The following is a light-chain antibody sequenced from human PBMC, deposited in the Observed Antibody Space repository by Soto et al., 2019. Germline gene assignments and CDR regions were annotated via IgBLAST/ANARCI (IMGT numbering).Light chain of an antibody. V-gene: IGLV8-61*01. CDR2: STN. J-gene: IGLJ3*02. CDR3: LLYVGGGWV. CDR1: SGSVSTSYF. Sequence: QAVVTQEPSFSVSPGGTVTLTCALSSGSVSTSYFPSWYQQTPGQSPRTLIYSTNARSSGVPDRFSGSILGNKAALTITGAQADDESDYYCLLYVGGGWVFGGGTQLTVL.